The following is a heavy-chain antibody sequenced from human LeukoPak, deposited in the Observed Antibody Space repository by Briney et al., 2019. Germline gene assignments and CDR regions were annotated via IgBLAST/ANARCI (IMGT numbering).Heavy chain of an antibody. Sequence: SVKVSCKASGFTFSRSAVQWLRQARGQGLEWIGWIVVGSNNTNYAQQFQERVTFTRDMSTSTAYLELSSLRSEDTAVYYCAADKNGVPLANNWFDPWGQGTLVTVSS. CDR2: IVVGSNNT. D-gene: IGHD2-2*01. CDR3: AADKNGVPLANNWFDP. V-gene: IGHV1-58*01. CDR1: GFTFSRSA. J-gene: IGHJ5*02.